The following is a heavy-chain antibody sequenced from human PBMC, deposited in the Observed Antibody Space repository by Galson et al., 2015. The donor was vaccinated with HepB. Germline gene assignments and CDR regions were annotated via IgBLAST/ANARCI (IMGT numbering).Heavy chain of an antibody. V-gene: IGHV3-30*04. CDR1: GFTFSSYA. CDR2: ISYDGSNK. D-gene: IGHD3-10*01. CDR3: ARGLLWFGELLRSYYFDY. J-gene: IGHJ4*02. Sequence: SLRLSCAASGFTFSSYAMHWVRQAPGKGLEWVAVISYDGSNKYYADSVKGRFTISRDNSKNTLYLQMNSLRAEDTAVYYCARGLLWFGELLRSYYFDYWGQGTLVTVSS.